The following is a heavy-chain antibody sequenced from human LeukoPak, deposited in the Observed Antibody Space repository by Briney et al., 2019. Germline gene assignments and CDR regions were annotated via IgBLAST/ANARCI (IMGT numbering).Heavy chain of an antibody. D-gene: IGHD6-6*01. J-gene: IGHJ5*02. V-gene: IGHV4-39*07. Sequence: PSETLSLTCTVSGGSISSSSYYWGWIRQPPGKGLEWIGSIYYSGSTYYNPSLKNRVTISVDTSKNQFSLKLSSATAADTAVYYCARSPKDSSSFRNWFDPWGQGTLVTVSS. CDR1: GGSISSSSYY. CDR3: ARSPKDSSSFRNWFDP. CDR2: IYYSGST.